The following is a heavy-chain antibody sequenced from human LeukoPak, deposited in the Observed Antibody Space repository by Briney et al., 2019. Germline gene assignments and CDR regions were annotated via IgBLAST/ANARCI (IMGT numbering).Heavy chain of an antibody. CDR1: GGSISSYY. Sequence: SETLSLTCTVSGGSISSYYWSWIRQPPGKGLEWVGYIYYTGTTNYNPSLKSRVTISVDTSKNQFSLKLSSVTAADTAVYYCARGGWRLDYWGQGTLVTVSS. CDR2: IYYTGTT. V-gene: IGHV4-59*01. D-gene: IGHD2-15*01. CDR3: ARGGWRLDY. J-gene: IGHJ4*02.